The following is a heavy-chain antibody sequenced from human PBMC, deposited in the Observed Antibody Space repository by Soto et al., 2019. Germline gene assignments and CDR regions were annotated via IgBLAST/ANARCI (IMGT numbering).Heavy chain of an antibody. J-gene: IGHJ4*02. CDR2: INHSGST. CDR3: ARLSAGPTRQNDY. Sequence: SETLSLTCAVYGGSFSGYYWSWIRQPPGKGLEWIGEINHSGSTNYNPSLKSRVTISVDTSKNQFSLKLSSVTAADTAVYYCARLSAGPTRQNDYWGQGTLVTVSS. D-gene: IGHD6-13*01. CDR1: GGSFSGYY. V-gene: IGHV4-34*01.